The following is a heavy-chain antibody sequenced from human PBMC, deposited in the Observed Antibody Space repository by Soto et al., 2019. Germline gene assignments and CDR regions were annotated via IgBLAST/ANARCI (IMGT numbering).Heavy chain of an antibody. J-gene: IGHJ4*02. CDR3: ARQAKYDILTGYFPFDA. Sequence: LGESLKISCNGSGYTFPNYWINWVRQMPGKGLEWMGRIDPSDCYTNYSPSFQGHVTRSADKSISTASLQWSSLKASDSAIYYCARQAKYDILTGYFPFDAWGQGTLVTVSS. D-gene: IGHD3-9*01. CDR1: GYTFPNYW. V-gene: IGHV5-10-1*01. CDR2: IDPSDCYT.